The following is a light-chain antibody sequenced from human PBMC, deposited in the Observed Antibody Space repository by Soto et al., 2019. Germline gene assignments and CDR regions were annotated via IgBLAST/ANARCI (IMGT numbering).Light chain of an antibody. V-gene: IGKV1D-12*01. CDR2: DAS. Sequence: DIQMTQSPSSVSASVGDRVTITCRASQGINSRLAWYQQKPGKAPNLLIYDASNLQSGVPSRFSGSGSGTDFTLTISSLQPEDFGTYYCQQADSFPLTFGGGTKVDIK. CDR3: QQADSFPLT. J-gene: IGKJ4*01. CDR1: QGINSR.